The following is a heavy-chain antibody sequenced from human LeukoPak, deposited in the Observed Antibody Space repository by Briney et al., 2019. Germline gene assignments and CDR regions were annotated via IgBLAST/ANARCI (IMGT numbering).Heavy chain of an antibody. CDR2: IIPIFGTA. D-gene: IGHD3-22*01. CDR1: GGTFSSYA. J-gene: IGHJ4*02. V-gene: IGHV1-69*05. CDR3: ATNYYYDSSGYSLFAY. Sequence: SVKVSCKASGGTFSSYAISSVRQAPGQGLEWMGGIIPIFGTANYAQKFQGRVTITTDESTSSAYMELSSLRSEDTALYYCATNYYYDSSGYSLFAYWGQGTLVTVSS.